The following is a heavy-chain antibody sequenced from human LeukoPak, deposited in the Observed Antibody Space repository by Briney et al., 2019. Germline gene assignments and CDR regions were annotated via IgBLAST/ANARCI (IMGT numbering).Heavy chain of an antibody. D-gene: IGHD2-15*01. J-gene: IGHJ3*02. CDR2: IIPIFGTA. Sequence: GASVKVSCKASGGTFSSYAISWVRQAPGQGLEWMGGIIPIFGTANYAQKFQGRVTITTDESTSTAYMELSSLRAEDTAVYYCAKDFSGGSCYLGRCSAFDIWGQGAMVTVSS. V-gene: IGHV1-69*05. CDR3: AKDFSGGSCYLGRCSAFDI. CDR1: GGTFSSYA.